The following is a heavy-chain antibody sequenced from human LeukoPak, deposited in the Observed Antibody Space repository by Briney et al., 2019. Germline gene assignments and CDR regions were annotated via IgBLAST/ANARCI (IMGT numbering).Heavy chain of an antibody. CDR2: IYYSGST. J-gene: IGHJ6*03. D-gene: IGHD6-13*01. V-gene: IGHV4-59*01. CDR3: ARARASSWYPYYYYYMDV. CDR1: GGSISSYY. Sequence: PSETLSLTCTVSGGSISSYYWSWIRQPPGKGLEWIGYIYYSGSTNYNPSLKSRVTISVDTSKNQFSLKLSSVTAADTAVYYCARARASSWYPYYYYYMDVWGKGTTVTISS.